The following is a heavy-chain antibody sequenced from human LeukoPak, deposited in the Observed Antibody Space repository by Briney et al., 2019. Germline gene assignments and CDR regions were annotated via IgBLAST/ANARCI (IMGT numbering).Heavy chain of an antibody. CDR2: IIPLFGTA. CDR1: GYTFTGNY. D-gene: IGHD3-10*01. J-gene: IGHJ4*02. V-gene: IGHV1-69*13. CDR3: ARDIAEGYDPYYGSGSYSHGDY. Sequence: ASVKVSCKASGYTFTGNYMHWVRQAPGQGLEWMGWIIPLFGTANYAQKFQGRVTITADESTSTAYMELSSLRSEDTAVYYCARDIAEGYDPYYGSGSYSHGDYWGQGTLVTVSS.